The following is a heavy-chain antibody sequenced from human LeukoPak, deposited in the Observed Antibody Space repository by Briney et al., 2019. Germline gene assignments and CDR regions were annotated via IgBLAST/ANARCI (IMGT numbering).Heavy chain of an antibody. Sequence: GGSLRLSCAASGFTLSSYSMNWVRQAPGKGLEWVSSISSSSSYIYYADSVKGRFTISRDNAKNSLYLQMNSLRAEDTAVYYCAREFCSSTSCYGAWFDPWGQGTLVTVSS. V-gene: IGHV3-21*01. D-gene: IGHD2-2*01. CDR2: ISSSSSYI. CDR3: AREFCSSTSCYGAWFDP. J-gene: IGHJ5*02. CDR1: GFTLSSYS.